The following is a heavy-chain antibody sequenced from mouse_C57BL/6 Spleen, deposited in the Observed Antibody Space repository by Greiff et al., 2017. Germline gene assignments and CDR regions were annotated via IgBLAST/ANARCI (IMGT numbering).Heavy chain of an antibody. D-gene: IGHD2-4*01. CDR2: INPGSGGT. V-gene: IGHV1-54*01. CDR1: GYAFTNYL. CDR3: AREGDYDVGYFDY. J-gene: IGHJ2*01. Sequence: VQLQQSGAELVRPGTSVKVSCKASGYAFTNYLLEWVKQRPGQGLEWIGVINPGSGGTNYNEKFKGKATLTADKSSSTAYMQLSSLTSEDSAVYFCAREGDYDVGYFDYWGQGTTLTVSS.